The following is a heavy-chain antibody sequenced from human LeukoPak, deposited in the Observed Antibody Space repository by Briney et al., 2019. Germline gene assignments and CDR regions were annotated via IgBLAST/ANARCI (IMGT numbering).Heavy chain of an antibody. Sequence: ASVKASCKASGYTFTSYDINWVRQATGQGLEWMGWMNPNSGNTGYAQKFQGRVTMTRNTSISTAYMELSSLRSEDTAVYYCAREDGQQLVRVGEYNWFDPWGQGTLVTVSS. D-gene: IGHD6-13*01. J-gene: IGHJ5*02. CDR3: AREDGQQLVRVGEYNWFDP. CDR2: MNPNSGNT. CDR1: GYTFTSYD. V-gene: IGHV1-8*01.